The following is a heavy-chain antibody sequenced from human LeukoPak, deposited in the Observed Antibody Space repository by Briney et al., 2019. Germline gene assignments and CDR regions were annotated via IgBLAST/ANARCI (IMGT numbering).Heavy chain of an antibody. CDR1: GGTFSSYA. CDR2: IIPIFGTA. J-gene: IGHJ4*02. CDR3: ARDRHTAMVINNFDY. D-gene: IGHD5-18*01. V-gene: IGHV1-69*06. Sequence: GASVKVSCKASGGTFSSYAISWVRQAPGQGLEWMGGIIPIFGTANYAQKFQGRVTITADKSTSTAYMELSSLRSEDTAVYYCARDRHTAMVINNFDYWGQGTLVTVSS.